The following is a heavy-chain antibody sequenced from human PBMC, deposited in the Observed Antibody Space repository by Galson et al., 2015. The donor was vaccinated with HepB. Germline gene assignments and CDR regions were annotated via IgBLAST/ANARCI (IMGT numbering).Heavy chain of an antibody. CDR2: IDPNSGAT. V-gene: IGHV1-2*06. D-gene: IGHD2-2*01. CDR1: GYKFNGYY. Sequence: SVKVSCKASGYKFNGYYLHWVRQAPGQGLQWMGRIDPNSGATNYAQKFQGRISMTRDTSINTVTMDLIRLRSDDTALYYCAKEGKEIPEAEHHYYFYFDVWGKGTTVTVSS. J-gene: IGHJ6*03. CDR3: AKEGKEIPEAEHHYYFYFDV.